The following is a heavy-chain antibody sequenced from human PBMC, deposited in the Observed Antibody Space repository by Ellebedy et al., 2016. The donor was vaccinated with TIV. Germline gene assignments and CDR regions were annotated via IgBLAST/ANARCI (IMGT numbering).Heavy chain of an antibody. CDR1: NFTFSVYW. J-gene: IGHJ4*02. V-gene: IGHV3-74*01. Sequence: PGGSLRLSCAASNFTFSVYWMHWVRQVPGKGLVWVSRINSDGSSTSYSDSVKGRFTISRDNAKNTLYLQMNSLRAEDTAVYYCARYPGVAAHYFDYWGQGTLVTVSS. D-gene: IGHD6-19*01. CDR2: INSDGSST. CDR3: ARYPGVAAHYFDY.